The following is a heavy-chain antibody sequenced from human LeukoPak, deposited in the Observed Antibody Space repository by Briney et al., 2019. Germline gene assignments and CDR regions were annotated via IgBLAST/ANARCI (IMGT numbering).Heavy chain of an antibody. J-gene: IGHJ4*02. D-gene: IGHD1-26*01. CDR1: GYTFTNYG. CDR3: ARRPMYSGSYYYDY. V-gene: IGHV1-18*01. CDR2: ISAYNGNT. Sequence: GASVKVSCKASGYTFTNYGISWVRQAPGQGLEWMGWISAYNGNTNYAQKLQGRVTMTTDTSTSTAYMELRSLRSDDTAVYYCARRPMYSGSYYYDYWGQGTLVTVSS.